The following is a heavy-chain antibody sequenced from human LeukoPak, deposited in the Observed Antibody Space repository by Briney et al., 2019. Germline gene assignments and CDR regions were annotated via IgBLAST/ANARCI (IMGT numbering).Heavy chain of an antibody. CDR3: VCGQNYRFDY. Sequence: PGGSLRLSCAASGFTFSHYWMHWVRQVPGKGLVWVSRINSDGNIPTYTDSVRGRFTISRDNSKNTLFLQINSLRPEDTAVYFCVCGQNYRFDYWGERTLVTVSS. J-gene: IGHJ4*02. D-gene: IGHD1-7*01. CDR1: GFTFSHYW. CDR2: INSDGNIP. V-gene: IGHV3-74*03.